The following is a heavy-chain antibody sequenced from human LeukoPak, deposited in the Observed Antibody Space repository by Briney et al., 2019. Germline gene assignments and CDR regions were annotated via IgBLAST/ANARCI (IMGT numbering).Heavy chain of an antibody. Sequence: GASVKVSCKSSGYTFSNYGVTWVRQAPGQGLEWMGWISIYNGNTKYAQKFQGRITMTTDTSTSTTYMELRRLRFDDTAMYYCARGDSFYHNAMDVWGQGTSVTVSS. CDR1: GYTFSNYG. D-gene: IGHD5-18*01. J-gene: IGHJ6*02. CDR3: ARGDSFYHNAMDV. V-gene: IGHV1-18*01. CDR2: ISIYNGNT.